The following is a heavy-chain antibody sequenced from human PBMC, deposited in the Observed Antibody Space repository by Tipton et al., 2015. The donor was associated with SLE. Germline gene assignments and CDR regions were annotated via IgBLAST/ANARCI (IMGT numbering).Heavy chain of an antibody. CDR3: AKGGIAADGTRYYFDY. Sequence: SLRLSCAASGFTFSSYEMNWVRQAPGKGVEWISYISSSGTPIYYADSVEGRFTISRDNAKNSLSLQMNSLRAEDTAVYYCAKGGIAADGTRYYFDYWGQGTLVTVSS. V-gene: IGHV3-48*03. D-gene: IGHD6-13*01. CDR2: ISSSGTPI. J-gene: IGHJ4*02. CDR1: GFTFSSYE.